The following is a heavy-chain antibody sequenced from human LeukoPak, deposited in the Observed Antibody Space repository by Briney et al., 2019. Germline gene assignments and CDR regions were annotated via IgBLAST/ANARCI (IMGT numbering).Heavy chain of an antibody. CDR1: GYSFTNYW. CDR2: IYPGDSDT. CDR3: AKDLYCSSNSCYLFDY. J-gene: IGHJ4*02. V-gene: IGHV5-51*01. Sequence: GESLKISCKASGYSFTNYWIGWVRQTPGKGLEWMGIIYPGDSDTRYSPSFQGRVTISADKSITTAYLQWSSLKASDTAMYYCAKDLYCSSNSCYLFDYWGQGTLVTVSS. D-gene: IGHD2-2*01.